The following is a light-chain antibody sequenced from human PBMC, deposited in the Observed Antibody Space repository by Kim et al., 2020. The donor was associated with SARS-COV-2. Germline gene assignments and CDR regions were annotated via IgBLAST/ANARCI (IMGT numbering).Light chain of an antibody. Sequence: LGQTVSITCQGSSLSIYYASWYQQKPGQAPVLVIYGKNNRPSGIPGRFSGSSAGNTASLTITGAQAEDEADYYCNSRDSSGNHLYVFGTGTKVTVL. CDR2: GKN. CDR3: NSRDSSGNHLYV. CDR1: SLSIYY. V-gene: IGLV3-19*01. J-gene: IGLJ1*01.